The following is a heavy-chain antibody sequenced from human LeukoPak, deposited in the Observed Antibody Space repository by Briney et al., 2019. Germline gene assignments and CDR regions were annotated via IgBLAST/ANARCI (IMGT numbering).Heavy chain of an antibody. CDR2: ISASGTTI. Sequence: GGSLRLSCAASGFSFSSYEMNWVRQAPGKGLEWVSYISASGTTIYYADSVKGRFTISRDNAEKSLYLQMNSLRAEDTAVYYCARDRGVAGDGYSYGWADYYFGLDVWGQGTTVTVSS. CDR1: GFSFSSYE. V-gene: IGHV3-48*03. D-gene: IGHD5-18*01. CDR3: ARDRGVAGDGYSYGWADYYFGLDV. J-gene: IGHJ6*02.